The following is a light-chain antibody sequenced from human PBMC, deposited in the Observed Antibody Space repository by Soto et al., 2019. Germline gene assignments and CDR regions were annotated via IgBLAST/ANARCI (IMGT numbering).Light chain of an antibody. CDR3: QQYNGAPLT. CDR1: QSISSY. V-gene: IGKV1-39*01. J-gene: IGKJ4*01. Sequence: DIQMTQSPSSLSASVGDRVTITCRASQSISSYLSWYQLKPGTAPKVLIYGASSLQSGVPSRFSGSGSGTDFTLTISSLQPEDVATYYCQQYNGAPLTFGGGTKVEIK. CDR2: GAS.